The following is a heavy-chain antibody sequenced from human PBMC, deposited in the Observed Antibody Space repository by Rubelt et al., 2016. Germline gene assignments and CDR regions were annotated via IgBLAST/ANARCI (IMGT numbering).Heavy chain of an antibody. V-gene: IGHV1-18*01. D-gene: IGHD1-7*01. Sequence: QVQLVQSGAEVKKPGASVKVSCKASGYTFTSYGISWVRQAPGHGLEWLGWISAYNGNTHYAQKLQGRVTMTTDTSTSTAYMGLRSLRSDDTAVYYCARDLPPFRRYNWNFPLDYWGQGTLVTVSS. J-gene: IGHJ4*02. CDR2: ISAYNGNT. CDR1: GYTFTSYG. CDR3: ARDLPPFRRYNWNFPLDY.